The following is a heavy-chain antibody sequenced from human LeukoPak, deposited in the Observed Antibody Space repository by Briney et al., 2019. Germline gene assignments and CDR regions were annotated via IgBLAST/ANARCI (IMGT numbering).Heavy chain of an antibody. CDR1: GGSISSHY. V-gene: IGHV4-59*11. Sequence: SETLSLTCTVSGGSISSHYWSWIRQSPGKGLEWVGEIYYSGSTNYNPSLKSRVTISVDTSKNQFSLRLSSVTAADTAVYYCATVGNSGSFEIWGKGTMVAVCS. CDR2: IYYSGST. J-gene: IGHJ3*02. CDR3: ATVGNSGSFEI. D-gene: IGHD4-23*01.